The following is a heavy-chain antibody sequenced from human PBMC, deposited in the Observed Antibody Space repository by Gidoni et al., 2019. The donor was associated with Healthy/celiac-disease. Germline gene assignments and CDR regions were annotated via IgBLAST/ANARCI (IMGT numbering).Heavy chain of an antibody. Sequence: EVQLLESGGGLVQLGGPLRLSCAASVFSFSSYAMSWVRQAPGKGLEWVSAISSSGGSTYYADAVKGRFTIFRDNSKNTLYLQMNSLRAEDTAVYYCARRVPAAMRPLDYWGQGTLVTVSS. CDR2: ISSSGGST. CDR3: ARRVPAAMRPLDY. J-gene: IGHJ4*02. CDR1: VFSFSSYA. V-gene: IGHV3-23*01. D-gene: IGHD2-2*01.